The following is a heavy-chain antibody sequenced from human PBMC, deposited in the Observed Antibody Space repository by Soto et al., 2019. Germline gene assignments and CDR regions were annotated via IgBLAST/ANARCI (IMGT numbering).Heavy chain of an antibody. Sequence: QVQLVQSGAEVKKPGASVKVSCKASGYTFTSYYMHWVRQAPGQGLEWMGIINPSGGSTSYAQKCQGRVTMTRDTSTSTVDMELRSLRSEDTAVDYCAYTFGELSPTYDYLGQGPLVTVSS. CDR3: AYTFGELSPTYDY. CDR2: INPSGGST. J-gene: IGHJ4*02. V-gene: IGHV1-46*03. CDR1: GYTFTSYY. D-gene: IGHD3-10*01.